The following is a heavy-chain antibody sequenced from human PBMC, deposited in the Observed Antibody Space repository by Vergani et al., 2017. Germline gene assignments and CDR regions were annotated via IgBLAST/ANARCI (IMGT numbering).Heavy chain of an antibody. CDR1: GFTLSNSD. Sequence: QVQLVESGGGVVQRGGSLRLSCATSGFTLSNSDMQWIRQGPGKGLEFVAFIQFDGSNQYYADSVKGRFTLSRDFSKKPLYLQMNSLRTDDTATYYCAKHFRGWGIDYWGQGTQVIVSS. V-gene: IGHV3-30*02. CDR3: AKHFRGWGIDY. CDR2: IQFDGSNQ. D-gene: IGHD3-16*01. J-gene: IGHJ4*02.